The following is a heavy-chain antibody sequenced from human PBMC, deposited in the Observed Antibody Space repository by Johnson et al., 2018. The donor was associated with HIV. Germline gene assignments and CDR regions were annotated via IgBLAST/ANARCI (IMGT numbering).Heavy chain of an antibody. D-gene: IGHD6-19*01. CDR3: AKVGAVAGTEDHDAFDI. Sequence: VQLVESGGGLVKPGGSLRLSCAASGFTFSSYWMHWVRQAPGKGLVWVSRINSAGSSKSYADSVKGRVTISRDNSKNTLYLQMTSRRAEDTAVYYCAKVGAVAGTEDHDAFDIWGQGTMVTVSS. J-gene: IGHJ3*02. CDR1: GFTFSSYW. CDR2: INSAGSSK. V-gene: IGHV3-74*02.